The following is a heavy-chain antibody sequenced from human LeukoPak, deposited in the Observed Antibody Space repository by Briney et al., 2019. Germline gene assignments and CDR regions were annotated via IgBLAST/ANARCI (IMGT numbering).Heavy chain of an antibody. CDR1: DFNFNNYN. CDR2: ITLSSSTT. D-gene: IGHD6-13*01. J-gene: IGHJ5*02. V-gene: IGHV3-48*01. CDR3: AREPSYSSSWYTTCDH. Sequence: GGSLRLSGAASDFNFNNYNMNWCGQSPGKGLDWCSYITLSSSTTYYADSVKGRFTISRDNAKKSLYLQMNSLRAEDTAVYYCAREPSYSSSWYTTCDHWGQGILVTVSS.